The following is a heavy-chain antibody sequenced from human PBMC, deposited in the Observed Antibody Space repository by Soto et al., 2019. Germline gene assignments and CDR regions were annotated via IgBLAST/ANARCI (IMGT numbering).Heavy chain of an antibody. CDR3: ARGLPVLRSFDWVPIRDNWFGP. CDR2: INAGNGNT. Sequence: GASVKVSCKASGYTFTSYAIHWVRQAPGQRLEWMGWINAGNGNTKYSQKFQGRVTITRDTSASTAYMELTSLRSEDTAVYYCARGLPVLRSFDWVPIRDNWFGPWGQGTLVTVS. CDR1: GYTFTSYA. V-gene: IGHV1-3*01. D-gene: IGHD3-9*01. J-gene: IGHJ5*02.